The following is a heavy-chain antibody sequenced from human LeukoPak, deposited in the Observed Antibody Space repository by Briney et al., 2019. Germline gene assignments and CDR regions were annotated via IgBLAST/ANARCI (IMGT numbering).Heavy chain of an antibody. D-gene: IGHD1-14*01. Sequence: GGSLRLSCAASGFTFSGYSMTWVRQAPGKGLEWVSYISGSGTNIYNADSVKGQFTISRDNAKNSMYLQMNSLRDEDTAVYYCVRETAYSFDCWGQGTLVTVSS. CDR2: ISGSGTNI. CDR1: GFTFSGYS. J-gene: IGHJ4*02. V-gene: IGHV3-48*02. CDR3: VRETAYSFDC.